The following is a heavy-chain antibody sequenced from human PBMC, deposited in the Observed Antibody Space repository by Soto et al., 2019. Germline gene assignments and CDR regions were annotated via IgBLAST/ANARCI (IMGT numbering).Heavy chain of an antibody. CDR3: AKGKLPGYYYYYMDV. J-gene: IGHJ6*03. D-gene: IGHD1-7*01. Sequence: QVQLVESGGGVVQPGRSLRLSCAASGFTFSSYGMHWVRQAPGKGLEWVAVISYDGSNKYYADSVKGRFTISRDNSKNTLYQQMNSLRAEDTAVYYCAKGKLPGYYYYYMDVWGKGTTVTVSS. V-gene: IGHV3-30*18. CDR2: ISYDGSNK. CDR1: GFTFSSYG.